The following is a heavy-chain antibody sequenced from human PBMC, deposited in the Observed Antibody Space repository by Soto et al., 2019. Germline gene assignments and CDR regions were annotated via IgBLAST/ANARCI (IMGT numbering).Heavy chain of an antibody. J-gene: IGHJ6*03. D-gene: IGHD3-22*01. V-gene: IGHV4-4*02. CDR3: ARGMIVGAPAAKGSPFSHYYYYMDV. CDR1: SGSISSSNW. CDR2: IYHSGST. Sequence: SETLSLTCAVSSGSISSSNWWSWVRQPPGKGLEWIGEIYHSGSTNYNPSLKSRVTISVDKSKNQFSLKLSSVTAADTAVYYCARGMIVGAPAAKGSPFSHYYYYMDVWGKGTTVTVSS.